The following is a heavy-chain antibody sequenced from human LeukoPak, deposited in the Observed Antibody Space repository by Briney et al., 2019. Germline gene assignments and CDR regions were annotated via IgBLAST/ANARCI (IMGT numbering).Heavy chain of an antibody. CDR2: INHSGST. J-gene: IGHJ4*02. CDR1: GGSISSYY. CDR3: ARGYDYVWGSYRRFRFDY. Sequence: SETLSLTCTVSGGSISSYYWSWIRQPPGKGLEWIGEINHSGSTNYNPSLKSRVTISVDTSKNQFSLKLSSVTAADTAVYYCARGYDYVWGSYRRFRFDYWGQGTLVTVSS. D-gene: IGHD3-16*02. V-gene: IGHV4-34*01.